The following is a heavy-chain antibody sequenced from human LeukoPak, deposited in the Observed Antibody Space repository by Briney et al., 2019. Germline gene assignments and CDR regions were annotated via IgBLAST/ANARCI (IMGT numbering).Heavy chain of an antibody. V-gene: IGHV4-34*01. CDR1: GGSFSGYY. J-gene: IGHJ4*02. CDR2: INHSGST. Sequence: PSETLSLTCAVYGGSFSGYYWSWIRQPPGKGLEWIGEINHSGSTNYNPSLKSRATISVDTSKNQFSLKLSSVTAADTAVYYCARDREYSSGWYNHYFDSWGQGTLVTVSS. D-gene: IGHD6-19*01. CDR3: ARDREYSSGWYNHYFDS.